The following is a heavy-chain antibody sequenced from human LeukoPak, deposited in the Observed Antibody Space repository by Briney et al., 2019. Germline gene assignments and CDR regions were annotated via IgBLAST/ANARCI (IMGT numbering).Heavy chain of an antibody. CDR2: ISHSGST. CDR1: GGSFSGYY. Sequence: SETLSLTCAVYGGSFSGYYWSWIRQPPGKGLEWIGEISHSGSTNYNPSLKSRVTISVDTSKNRFSLKLSSVTAADTAVYYCARGRVVRGFDYWGQGTLVTVSS. V-gene: IGHV4-34*01. D-gene: IGHD3-10*01. J-gene: IGHJ4*02. CDR3: ARGRVVRGFDY.